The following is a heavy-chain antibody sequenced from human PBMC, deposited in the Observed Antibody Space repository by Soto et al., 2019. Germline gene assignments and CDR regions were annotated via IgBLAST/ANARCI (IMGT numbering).Heavy chain of an antibody. V-gene: IGHV6-1*01. CDR3: ARDPGYSLDY. CDR2: TYYRSKWYY. CDR1: GDSVSIKSAA. J-gene: IGHJ4*02. Sequence: SQTLSLTFAISGDSVSIKSAAWNWIRQSPSRGLEWLGRTYYRSKWYYDYADSVKSRITINSDTSKNQFSLQLNSVTPEDTAVYYCARDPGYSLDYWGQGTLVTVSS. D-gene: IGHD5-18*01.